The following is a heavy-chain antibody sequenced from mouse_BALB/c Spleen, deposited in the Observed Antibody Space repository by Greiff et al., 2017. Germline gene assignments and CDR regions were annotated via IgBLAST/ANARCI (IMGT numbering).Heavy chain of an antibody. CDR1: GFTFSSYA. Sequence: EVKVVESGGGLVKPGGSLKLSCAASGFTFSSYAMSWVRQTPEKRLEWVASISSGGSTYYPDSVKGRFTISRDNARNILYLQMSSLRSEDTAMYYCARRGVYGNYVGYFDVWGAGTTGTVSS. D-gene: IGHD2-1*01. CDR3: ARRGVYGNYVGYFDV. V-gene: IGHV5-6-5*01. CDR2: ISSGGST. J-gene: IGHJ1*01.